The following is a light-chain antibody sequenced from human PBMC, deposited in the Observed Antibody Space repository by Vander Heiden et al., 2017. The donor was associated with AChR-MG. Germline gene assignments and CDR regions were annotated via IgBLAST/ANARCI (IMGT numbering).Light chain of an antibody. CDR1: SSNIGNNA. CDR2: YDD. CDR3: AAWDDSLNGRV. Sequence: QSVLTQPASVSAAPRQRVTISWSGSSSNIGNNAVNWYQQLPGKAPKLLIYYDDLLPSGVSDRFSGSKSGTSASLAISGLQSEDEADYYCAAWDDSLNGRVFGGGTKLTVL. J-gene: IGLJ3*02. V-gene: IGLV1-36*01.